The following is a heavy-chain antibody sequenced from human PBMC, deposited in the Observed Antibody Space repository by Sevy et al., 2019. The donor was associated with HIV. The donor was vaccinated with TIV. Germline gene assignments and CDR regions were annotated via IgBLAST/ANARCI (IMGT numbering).Heavy chain of an antibody. V-gene: IGHV3-15*01. D-gene: IGHD3-16*02. CDR3: TTDRGYTSRFGLEGIDY. CDR1: GFTFSNAW. CDR2: IKSKTDGGTT. Sequence: GGSLRLSCAASGFTFSNAWMSWVRQAPGKGLEWVGRIKSKTDGGTTDYAAPVKGRFTISRDDSKNTLYLQMNSLKTEDTAVYYCTTDRGYTSRFGLEGIDYWGQGTLVTVSS. J-gene: IGHJ4*02.